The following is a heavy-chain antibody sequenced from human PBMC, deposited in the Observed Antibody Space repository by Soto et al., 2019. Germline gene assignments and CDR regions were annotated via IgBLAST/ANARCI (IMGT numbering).Heavy chain of an antibody. V-gene: IGHV3-20*01. CDR1: GFTFDDYG. CDR2: INWNGGST. D-gene: IGHD6-13*01. Sequence: GGSLRLSCAASGFTFDDYGMSWVRQAPGKGLEWVSGINWNGGSTGYADSVKGRFTISRDNAKNSLYLQMNSLRAEDTALYHCARDKKYSSSWKDRNWFDPWGQGTLVTVSS. J-gene: IGHJ5*02. CDR3: ARDKKYSSSWKDRNWFDP.